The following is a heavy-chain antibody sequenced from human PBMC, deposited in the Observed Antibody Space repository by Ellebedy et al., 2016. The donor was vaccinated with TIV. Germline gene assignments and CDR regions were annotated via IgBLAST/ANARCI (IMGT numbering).Heavy chain of an antibody. Sequence: GESLKISCAASGFTVSNNYMSWVRQAPGKGLEWVSVIYSGGSTYYADSVKGIFTISRDNSKNTVYLQMNSLRAEDTAVYYCENYGMDVWGQGTTVTVSS. CDR2: IYSGGST. CDR1: GFTVSNNY. V-gene: IGHV3-66*01. CDR3: ENYGMDV. J-gene: IGHJ6*02.